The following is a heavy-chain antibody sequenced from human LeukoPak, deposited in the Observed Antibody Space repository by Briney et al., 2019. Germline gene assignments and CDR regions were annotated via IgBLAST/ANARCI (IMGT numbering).Heavy chain of an antibody. CDR2: IYYSGST. D-gene: IGHD2-21*01. CDR3: ARDYSREQYYYYMDV. Sequence: KTSETLSLTCTVSGDSIRSYYWSWIRQPPGKGLEWIGYIYYSGSTNYNPSLKSRVTISVDTPKNQFSLKLSSVTAADTALYCCARDYSREQYYYYMDVWGKGTTVTFSS. CDR1: GDSIRSYY. V-gene: IGHV4-59*01. J-gene: IGHJ6*03.